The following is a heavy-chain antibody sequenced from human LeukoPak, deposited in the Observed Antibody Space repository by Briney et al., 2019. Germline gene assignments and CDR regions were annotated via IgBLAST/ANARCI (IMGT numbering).Heavy chain of an antibody. Sequence: GGSLRLSCAASGFTFSSYAMHWVRQAPGKGLEWVAVISYDGSNKYYADSVKGRFTISRDNSKNTLYLQMNSLRAEDTAVYYCARARIMITFGGVIEPFDYWGQGTLVTVSS. J-gene: IGHJ4*02. D-gene: IGHD3-16*02. CDR3: ARARIMITFGGVIEPFDY. V-gene: IGHV3-30-3*01. CDR2: ISYDGSNK. CDR1: GFTFSSYA.